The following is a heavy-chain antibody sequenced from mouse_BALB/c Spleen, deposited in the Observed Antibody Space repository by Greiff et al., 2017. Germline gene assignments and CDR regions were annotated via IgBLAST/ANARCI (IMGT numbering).Heavy chain of an antibody. J-gene: IGHJ2*01. Sequence: QVQLQQSGAELAKPGASVKMSCKASGYTFTSYWMHWVKQRPGQGLEWIGYINPSTGYTEYNQKFKDKATLTADKSSSTAYMQLSSLTSEDSAVYYGARSGTNYFDYWGQGTTLTVSA. CDR2: INPSTGYT. V-gene: IGHV1-7*01. CDR3: ARSGTNYFDY. CDR1: GYTFTSYW. D-gene: IGHD4-1*01.